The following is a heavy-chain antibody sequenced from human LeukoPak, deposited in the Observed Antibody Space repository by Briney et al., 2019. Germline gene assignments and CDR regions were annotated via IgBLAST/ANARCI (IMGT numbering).Heavy chain of an antibody. D-gene: IGHD5-12*01. CDR2: IYTDGST. V-gene: IGHV3-53*01. CDR1: GFTVSNKY. CDR3: AKDRGY. J-gene: IGHJ1*01. Sequence: PGGSLRLSCVASGFTVSNKYISWVRQAPGKGLEWVSVIYTDGSTNHADSVKGRFTISRDNSKNTLYLQMSSLRAEDTALYYCAKDRGYWGQGTLATVSS.